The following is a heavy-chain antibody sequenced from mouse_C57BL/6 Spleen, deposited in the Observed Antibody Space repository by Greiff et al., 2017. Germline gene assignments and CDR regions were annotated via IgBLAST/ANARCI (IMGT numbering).Heavy chain of an antibody. CDR1: GYTFTDYY. CDR2: IYPGSGNT. Sequence: VQRVESGAELVRPGASVKLSCKASGYTFTDYYINWVKQRPGQGLEWIARIYPGSGNTYYNEKFKGKATLTAEKSSSTAYMQLSSLTSEDSAVYFCARGGLYYSNLDYWGQGTTLTVSS. D-gene: IGHD2-5*01. V-gene: IGHV1-76*01. J-gene: IGHJ2*01. CDR3: ARGGLYYSNLDY.